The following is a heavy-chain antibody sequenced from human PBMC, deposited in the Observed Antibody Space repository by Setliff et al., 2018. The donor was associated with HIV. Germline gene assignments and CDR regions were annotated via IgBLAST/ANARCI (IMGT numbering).Heavy chain of an antibody. J-gene: IGHJ4*02. CDR2: IIPIFGTA. CDR1: GGAFSTYA. D-gene: IGHD3-16*02. CDR3: ARALGELSLYPFY. V-gene: IGHV1-69*06. Sequence: AASVKVSCKASGGAFSTYAISWVRQAPGQGLEWMGRIIPIFGTAHYAQKFQGRVTITADKSTSTAYMELSSLRSEDTAVYYCARALGELSLYPFYWGQGTLVTVSS.